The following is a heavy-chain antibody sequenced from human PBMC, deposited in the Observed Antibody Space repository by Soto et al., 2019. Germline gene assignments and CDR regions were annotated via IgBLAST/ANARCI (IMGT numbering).Heavy chain of an antibody. CDR3: ARDPGIPRTPNFDY. J-gene: IGHJ4*02. D-gene: IGHD1-1*01. V-gene: IGHV3-21*01. CDR2: ISSSSSYI. CDR1: GFTFSSYS. Sequence: GGSLRLSCAASGFTFSSYSMNWVRQAPGKGLEWVSSISSSSSYIYYADSVKGRFTISRDNAKNSLYLQMNSLRAEDTAVYYCARDPGIPRTPNFDYWGQGTLVTVSS.